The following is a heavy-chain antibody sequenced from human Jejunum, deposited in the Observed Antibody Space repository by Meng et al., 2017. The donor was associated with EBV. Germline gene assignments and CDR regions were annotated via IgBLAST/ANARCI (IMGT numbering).Heavy chain of an antibody. Sequence: QVQLQQWGAGLLKPSETLFLTCGVYGGSFGNFYWSWIRQPPGKGLEWIGEINHSGRTNYDPSLKSRVSISLDTSKNQFSLKLNSVTAADTAVYYCAGGKYVAWEVLYAWGQGTLGTVSS. CDR3: AGGKYVAWEVLYA. V-gene: IGHV4-34*01. CDR1: GGSFGNFY. J-gene: IGHJ4*02. D-gene: IGHD1-26*01. CDR2: INHSGRT.